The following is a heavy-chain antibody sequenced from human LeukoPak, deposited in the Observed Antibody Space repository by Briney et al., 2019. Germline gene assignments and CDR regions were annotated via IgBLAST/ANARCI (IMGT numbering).Heavy chain of an antibody. J-gene: IGHJ4*02. D-gene: IGHD4-11*01. V-gene: IGHV4-4*02. CDR2: ISPSGNT. CDR1: GGSISSSNW. Sequence: SETLSLTCAVSGGSISSSNWWSWIRQPPGKSLEWVGEISPSGNTQYNPSLKSRVTISLDASKSQFYLKLNSVTAADTAVYYCARRVRSVDYRLDYWGQGTLVTVSS. CDR3: ARRVRSVDYRLDY.